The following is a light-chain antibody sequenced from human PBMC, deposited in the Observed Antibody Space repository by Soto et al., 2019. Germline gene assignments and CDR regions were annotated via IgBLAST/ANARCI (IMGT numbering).Light chain of an antibody. CDR1: QSVRNNY. Sequence: EILLTQSPGTLSLSPGERGILSCRASQSVRNNYLAWYQQKGGQAPRRLSYGATRRTTGIPVRFSGSGSGTDVELIMSRREREDCTMYYCEQYGTSATFGQGTKVQIK. V-gene: IGKV3-20*01. J-gene: IGKJ1*01. CDR2: GAT. CDR3: EQYGTSAT.